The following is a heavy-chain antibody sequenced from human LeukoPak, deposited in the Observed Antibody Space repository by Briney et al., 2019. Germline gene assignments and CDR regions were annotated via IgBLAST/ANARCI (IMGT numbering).Heavy chain of an antibody. CDR2: ISGSSGST. CDR1: GFTFSRYG. J-gene: IGHJ4*02. Sequence: GGSLRLSCAASGFTFSRYGMSWVRQAPGKGLEWVSAISGSSGSTYYADPVKGRFTISRDNSKNTLYLQMNSLRAEDTAVYYCACSSSTGYYFDYWGQGTLVTVSS. V-gene: IGHV3-23*01. D-gene: IGHD6-13*01. CDR3: ACSSSTGYYFDY.